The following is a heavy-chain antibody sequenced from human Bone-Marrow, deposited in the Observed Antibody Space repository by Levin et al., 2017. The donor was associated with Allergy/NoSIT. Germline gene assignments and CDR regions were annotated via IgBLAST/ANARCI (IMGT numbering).Heavy chain of an antibody. V-gene: IGHV3-23*01. CDR2: FSGSVGST. CDR1: GFSFSSYA. J-gene: IGHJ4*02. D-gene: IGHD1/OR15-1a*01. Sequence: QTGGSLRLSCAVSGFSFSSYAMTWVRQAPGKGLEWVSVFSGSVGSTYYANSVKGRFTISRDNSKNTLYLQMNSLRAEDTAIYYCAKSRTGIEFYFDSWGQGTLVTVSS. CDR3: AKSRTGIEFYFDS.